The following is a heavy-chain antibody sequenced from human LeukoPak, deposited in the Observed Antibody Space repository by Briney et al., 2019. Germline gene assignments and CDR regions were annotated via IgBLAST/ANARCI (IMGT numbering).Heavy chain of an antibody. D-gene: IGHD3-22*01. V-gene: IGHV1-2*06. CDR2: INPNTGGT. Sequence: ASVTVSCMASGYTFTENYIHWVRQAPGQGLEWMGRINPNTGGTNYAQRFQGRVTMTRDTSISTAYMELSRLRSDDTAVYYCARVPRYYDSSGYYPIEYWGQGTLVTVSS. CDR3: ARVPRYYDSSGYYPIEY. J-gene: IGHJ4*02. CDR1: GYTFTENY.